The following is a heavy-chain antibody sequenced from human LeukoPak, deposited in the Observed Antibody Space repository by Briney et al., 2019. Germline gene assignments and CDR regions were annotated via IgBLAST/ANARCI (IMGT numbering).Heavy chain of an antibody. CDR1: GYTSTSYY. CDR2: INPSVGST. Sequence: GASVKVSCKASGYTSTSYYMHWVRQPHGQGLEWMGIINPSVGSTSYTQKFQGRVTMTRHSSTSTVYMELSSLRSEDTAVYYCASDLSVYGSGSYNYWGQGTLVTVSS. D-gene: IGHD3-10*01. CDR3: ASDLSVYGSGSYNY. V-gene: IGHV1-46*03. J-gene: IGHJ4*02.